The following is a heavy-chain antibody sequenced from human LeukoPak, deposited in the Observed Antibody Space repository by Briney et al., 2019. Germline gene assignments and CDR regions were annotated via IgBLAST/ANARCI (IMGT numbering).Heavy chain of an antibody. V-gene: IGHV1-2*06. J-gene: IGHJ4*02. D-gene: IGHD6-19*01. Sequence: GASVKVSCKASGYTFTGYYMHWVRQARGQGLEWMGRINPNGGGTNYAQKFQGRVTMTRDTSISTAYMELSRLRSDDTAVYYCASSAAFGSGWLYYWGQGTLVTVSS. CDR1: GYTFTGYY. CDR2: INPNGGGT. CDR3: ASSAAFGSGWLYY.